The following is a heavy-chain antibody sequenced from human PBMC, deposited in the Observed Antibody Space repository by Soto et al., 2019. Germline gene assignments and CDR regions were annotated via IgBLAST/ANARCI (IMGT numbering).Heavy chain of an antibody. J-gene: IGHJ6*02. CDR1: GGSFSGYY. CDR2: INHSGST. Sequence: PSETLSLTCAVYGGSFSGYYWSWIRQPPGKGLEWIGEINHSGSTNYNPSLKSRVTISVDTSKNQFSLKLSSVTAADTAVYYCARVLAYCGGDCYSPTTGGIIYYYYGMDVWGQGTTVTVSS. CDR3: ARVLAYCGGDCYSPTTGGIIYYYYGMDV. V-gene: IGHV4-34*01. D-gene: IGHD2-21*02.